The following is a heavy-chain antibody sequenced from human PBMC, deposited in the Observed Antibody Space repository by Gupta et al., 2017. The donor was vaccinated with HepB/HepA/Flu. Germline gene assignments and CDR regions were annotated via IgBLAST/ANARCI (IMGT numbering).Heavy chain of an antibody. D-gene: IGHD2-8*01. CDR3: ARGIQGYTHGSRFDY. CDR2: ISTVGSA. J-gene: IGHJ4*02. Sequence: EVQLVESGGGLIQPGASLRLSCLASGFPVSSNYMNWVRQAPGKGLEWVSLISTVGSAYYADSVKGRFTISRDNSKNTLYLQMNSLRADDTALYYCARGIQGYTHGSRFDYWGQGTLVTVS. CDR1: GFPVSSNY. V-gene: IGHV3-53*01.